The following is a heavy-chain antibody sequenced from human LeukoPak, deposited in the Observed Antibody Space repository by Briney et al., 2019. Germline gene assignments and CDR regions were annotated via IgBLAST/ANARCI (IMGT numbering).Heavy chain of an antibody. Sequence: PSETLSLTCAVYGGSFSGYYWSWIRQPPGKGLEWIGEINHSENTNYNPSLKSRVTISVDTSKNQFSLKLSSVTAADTSVYYCARGSAYCGGDCYSPWGLDVWGKGTTVTVSS. J-gene: IGHJ6*04. CDR2: INHSENT. D-gene: IGHD2-21*02. V-gene: IGHV4-34*01. CDR1: GGSFSGYY. CDR3: ARGSAYCGGDCYSPWGLDV.